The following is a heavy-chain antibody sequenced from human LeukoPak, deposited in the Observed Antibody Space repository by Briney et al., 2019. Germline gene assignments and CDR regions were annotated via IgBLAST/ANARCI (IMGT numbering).Heavy chain of an antibody. CDR3: AQGHSHTAMYF. CDR1: GFTFSSYW. Sequence: GGSLRLSCAASGFTFSSYWMNWVRQAPGKGLEWVSYISSSGSTIYYADSVKGRFTISRDNSKNTLYLQMNSLRVEDTAVYYCAQGHSHTAMYFWGQGTLVTVSS. CDR2: ISSSGSTI. J-gene: IGHJ4*02. V-gene: IGHV3-48*01. D-gene: IGHD5-18*01.